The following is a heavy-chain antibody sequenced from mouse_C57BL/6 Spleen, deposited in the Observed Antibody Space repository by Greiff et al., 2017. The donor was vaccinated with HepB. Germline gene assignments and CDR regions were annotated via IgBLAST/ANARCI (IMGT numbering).Heavy chain of an antibody. CDR1: GFTFSSYA. CDR2: ISDGGSYT. V-gene: IGHV5-4*03. J-gene: IGHJ3*01. CDR3: ARARTGTGAWFAY. Sequence: DVKLVESGGGLVKPGGSLKLSCAASGFTFSSYAMSWVRQTPEKRLEWVATISDGGSYTYYPDNVKGRFTIPRDNAKNNLYLQMSHLKSEHTAMYYWARARTGTGAWFAYWGQGTLVTVSA. D-gene: IGHD4-1*01.